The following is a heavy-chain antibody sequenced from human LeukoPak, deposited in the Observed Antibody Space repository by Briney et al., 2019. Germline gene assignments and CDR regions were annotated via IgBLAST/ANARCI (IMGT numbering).Heavy chain of an antibody. D-gene: IGHD3-3*01. CDR3: ARQIARSLERLYYFDY. J-gene: IGHJ4*02. CDR2: IYHSGGT. Sequence: PSETLSLTCAVSGYSISSGYYWGWIRQPPGKGLEWIGSIYHSGGTYYNPSLKSRVTISVDTSKNQFSLKPSSVTAADTAVYYCARQIARSLERLYYFDYWGQGTLVTVSS. CDR1: GYSISSGYY. V-gene: IGHV4-38-2*01.